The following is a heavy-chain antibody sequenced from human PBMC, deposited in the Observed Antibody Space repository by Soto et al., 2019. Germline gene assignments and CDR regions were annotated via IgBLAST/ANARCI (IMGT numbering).Heavy chain of an antibody. V-gene: IGHV3-30-3*01. J-gene: IGHJ6*02. CDR3: ASTLRFLEWLFPYYYYGMDV. CDR2: ISYDGSNK. CDR1: GFTFSSYA. Sequence: GGSLRLSCAASGFTFSSYAMHWVRQAPGKGLEWMAVISYDGSNKYYADSVKGRFTISRDNSKNTLYLQMNSLRAEDTAVYYCASTLRFLEWLFPYYYYGMDVWGQGTTVTVSS. D-gene: IGHD3-3*01.